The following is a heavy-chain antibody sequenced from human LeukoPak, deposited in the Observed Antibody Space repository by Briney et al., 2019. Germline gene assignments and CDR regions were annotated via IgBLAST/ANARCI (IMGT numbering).Heavy chain of an antibody. CDR1: GYSLSSGYY. CDR3: ASLKYQLLSPFDY. V-gene: IGHV4-38-2*01. Sequence: PSETLSLTCAVSGYSLSSGYYWGWIRQPPGKGLEWLGSIYHSGSTYYNPSLKSRVTISVDTSKSQFSLKLSSVTAADTAVYYCASLKYQLLSPFDYWGQGTLVTVSS. CDR2: IYHSGST. D-gene: IGHD2-2*01. J-gene: IGHJ4*02.